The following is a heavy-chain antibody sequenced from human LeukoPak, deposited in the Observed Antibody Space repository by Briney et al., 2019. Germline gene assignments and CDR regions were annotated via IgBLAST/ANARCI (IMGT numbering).Heavy chain of an antibody. V-gene: IGHV3-30*03. J-gene: IGHJ3*02. CDR3: APSAFDI. Sequence: PGRSLRLSCAASGFTFSSYGMHWVRQAPGKGLEWVAVISYDGSNKYYADSVKGRFTISRDNSKNTLYLQMNSLRAEDTAVYYCAPSAFDIWGQGTMVTVSS. CDR1: GFTFSSYG. CDR2: ISYDGSNK.